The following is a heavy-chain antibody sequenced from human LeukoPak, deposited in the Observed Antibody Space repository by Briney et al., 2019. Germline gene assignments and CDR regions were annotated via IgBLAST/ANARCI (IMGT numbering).Heavy chain of an antibody. Sequence: PSETLSLTCTVSRGSISVTNWWTWVRQSPGKGLEWIAEIHHGGSANYNPSLESRVTTSVDKSKSQFYLRLSSVTTADTAVYYCAREGLGESYLDYWGRGILVTVSS. CDR1: RGSISVTNW. D-gene: IGHD3-10*01. V-gene: IGHV4-4*02. CDR2: IHHGGSA. J-gene: IGHJ4*02. CDR3: AREGLGESYLDY.